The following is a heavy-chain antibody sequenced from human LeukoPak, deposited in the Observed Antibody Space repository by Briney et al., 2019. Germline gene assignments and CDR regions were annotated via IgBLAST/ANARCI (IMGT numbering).Heavy chain of an antibody. CDR3: ARDPGPRYYYASSPFDY. D-gene: IGHD3-22*01. Sequence: ASVKVSCKASGYTFTGYGISWVRQAPGQGLEWMGWISAYNGNTNYAQKLQGRVTMTTDTSTSTAYMELRSLRSDDTAVYYCARDPGPRYYYASSPFDYWGQGTLVTVSS. J-gene: IGHJ4*02. V-gene: IGHV1-18*01. CDR2: ISAYNGNT. CDR1: GYTFTGYG.